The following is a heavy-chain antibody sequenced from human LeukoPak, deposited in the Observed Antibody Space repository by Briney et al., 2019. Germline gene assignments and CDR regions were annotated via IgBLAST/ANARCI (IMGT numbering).Heavy chain of an antibody. CDR2: IYTSGST. D-gene: IGHD1-14*01. Sequence: SETLSLTCTVSGGSISSYYWNWIRQPAGKGLEWIGRIYTSGSTNYNPSLKSRVTMSVDTPKNQFSLELSSVTAADTPVYYCARTDNRSRYFYYYMDVWGKGTTVTVSS. CDR1: GGSISSYY. J-gene: IGHJ6*03. CDR3: ARTDNRSRYFYYYMDV. V-gene: IGHV4-4*07.